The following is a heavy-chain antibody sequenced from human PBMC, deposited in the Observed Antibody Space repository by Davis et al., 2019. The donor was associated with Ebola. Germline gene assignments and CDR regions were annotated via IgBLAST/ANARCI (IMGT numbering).Heavy chain of an antibody. Sequence: ASVKVSCKASGYTFTSHALNWVRQAPGQGLEWMGIINPSGGSTSYAQKFQGRVTMTRDTSTSTVYMELSSLRSEDTAVYYCARVPMPTWLLEDYGMDVWGKGTTVTVSS. J-gene: IGHJ6*04. V-gene: IGHV1-46*01. CDR2: INPSGGST. CDR3: ARVPMPTWLLEDYGMDV. D-gene: IGHD5-24*01. CDR1: GYTFTSHA.